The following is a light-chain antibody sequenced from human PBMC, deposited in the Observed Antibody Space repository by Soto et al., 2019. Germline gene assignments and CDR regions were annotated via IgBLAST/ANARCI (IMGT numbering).Light chain of an antibody. V-gene: IGLV1-40*01. CDR2: ANS. J-gene: IGLJ1*01. Sequence: QSVLTQPPSVSGAPGQGVTVSCTGSSFSIGANYDVHWYQHLPGTGPKLLIYANSFRPSGVPDRVSASKSGSSASLAITGLQAKDEADYYCQSYDARLSAYVFGTGTKLTVL. CDR3: QSYDARLSAYV. CDR1: SFSIGANYD.